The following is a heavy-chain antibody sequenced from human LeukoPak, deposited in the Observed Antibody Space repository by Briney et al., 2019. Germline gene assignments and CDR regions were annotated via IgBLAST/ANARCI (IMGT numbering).Heavy chain of an antibody. CDR2: ISASGDKT. J-gene: IGHJ4*02. D-gene: IGHD3-22*01. Sequence: TGASQRLSCAASGFTFSSFTMSWVRQAPGKELEWISAISASGDKTYYADSVKGRFTISRDNSKDTLYLQMNSLTAEDTAVYYCARDYYDSTGYYFDYWGQGTLVTVSS. V-gene: IGHV3-23*01. CDR3: ARDYYDSTGYYFDY. CDR1: GFTFSSFT.